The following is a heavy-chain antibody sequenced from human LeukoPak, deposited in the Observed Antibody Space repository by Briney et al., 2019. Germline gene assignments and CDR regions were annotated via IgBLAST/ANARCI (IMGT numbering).Heavy chain of an antibody. D-gene: IGHD3-22*01. CDR1: GGSISSYS. Sequence: SETLSLTCPVSGGSISSYSWSWVRQLPGKLLEWIGYIYYIVSTNYNPSLKSRATISVETYKNQFSLKLSSVTADDTAVYYCARAPEYYYDSSGYYYYYYGMDVWGQGTTVTVSS. CDR3: ARAPEYYYDSSGYYYYYYGMDV. V-gene: IGHV4-59*01. J-gene: IGHJ6*02. CDR2: IYYIVST.